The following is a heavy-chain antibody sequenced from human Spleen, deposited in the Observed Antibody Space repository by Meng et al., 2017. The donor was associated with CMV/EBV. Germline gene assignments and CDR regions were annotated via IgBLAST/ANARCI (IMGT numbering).Heavy chain of an antibody. CDR3: ARGLPDYCSSTSCRGFDY. Sequence: SETLSLTCAVYGGSFSGYYWSWIRQPPGKGLEWIGEINHSGSTNYNPSLKGRVTISVDTSKNQFSLKLSSVTAADTAVYYCARGLPDYCSSTSCRGFDYWGQGTLVTVSS. J-gene: IGHJ4*02. CDR2: INHSGST. CDR1: GGSFSGYY. V-gene: IGHV4-34*01. D-gene: IGHD2-2*01.